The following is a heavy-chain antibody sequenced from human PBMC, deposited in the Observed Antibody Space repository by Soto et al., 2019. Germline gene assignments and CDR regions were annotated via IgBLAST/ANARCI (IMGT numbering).Heavy chain of an antibody. Sequence: SETLSLTCTVSGGSVSSGSYYWSWIRQPPGKGLEWIGYIYYSGSTNYNPSLKSRVTISVDTSKNQFSLKLSSVTAADTAVYYCARGDYFADYYGMDVWGHGTTVTVSS. CDR1: GGSVSSGSYY. CDR2: IYYSGST. V-gene: IGHV4-61*01. CDR3: ARGDYFADYYGMDV. J-gene: IGHJ6*02. D-gene: IGHD4-17*01.